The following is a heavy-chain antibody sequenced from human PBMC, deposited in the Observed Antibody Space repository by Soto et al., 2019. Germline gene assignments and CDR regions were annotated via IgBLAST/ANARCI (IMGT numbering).Heavy chain of an antibody. D-gene: IGHD5-18*01. CDR2: IYYSGST. J-gene: IGHJ5*02. CDR1: GGSFSGYY. V-gene: IGHV4-59*08. CDR3: ARHQRGYSYGYLRNNWFDP. Sequence: PSETLSLTCAVYGGSFSGYYWSWIRQPPGKGLEWIGYIYYSGSTYYNPSLKSRVTISVDTSKNQFSLKLSSVTAADTAVYYCARHQRGYSYGYLRNNWFDPWGQGTLVTVSS.